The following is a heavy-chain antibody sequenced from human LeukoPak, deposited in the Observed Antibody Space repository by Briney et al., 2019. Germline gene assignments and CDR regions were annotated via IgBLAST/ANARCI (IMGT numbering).Heavy chain of an antibody. CDR3: AKMVAAAGTSY. D-gene: IGHD6-13*01. V-gene: IGHV3-53*01. J-gene: IGHJ4*02. CDR2: IYSGGST. CDR1: GFSVSNNY. Sequence: PGGSLRLSCAASGFSVSNNYMSWVRQAPGKGLEWVSVIYSGGSTYYADSVKGRFTISRDNSKNTLYLQMNSLRADDTAVYYCAKMVAAAGTSYWGQGTLVTVSS.